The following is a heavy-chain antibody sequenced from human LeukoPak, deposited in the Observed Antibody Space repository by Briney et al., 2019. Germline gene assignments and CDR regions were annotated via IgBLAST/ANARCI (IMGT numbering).Heavy chain of an antibody. CDR3: GGYSGSGDWFDP. D-gene: IGHD5-12*01. CDR1: GGSISSSSYY. J-gene: IGHJ5*02. Sequence: PSETLSLTCTVSGGSISSSSYYWGWIRQPPGKGLEWIGSIYYSGSTYYNPSLKSRVTISVDTSKNQFSLKLSSVTAADTAVYYCGGYSGSGDWFDPWGQGTLVTVSS. V-gene: IGHV4-39*01. CDR2: IYYSGST.